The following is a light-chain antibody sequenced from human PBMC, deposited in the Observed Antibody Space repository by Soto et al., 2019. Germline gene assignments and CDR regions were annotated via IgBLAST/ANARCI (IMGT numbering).Light chain of an antibody. V-gene: IGKV3-20*01. CDR3: QQYGRSPFT. Sequence: EIVLTQSPGTLSLSPGERVTLSCRASQSVSSSYLAWYQHKPGQAPRLLIYGASSRATGIPDRFRGSGSGTDFTLTISRLEPEDFAVYYCQQYGRSPFTFGPGTKVDIK. CDR1: QSVSSSY. J-gene: IGKJ3*01. CDR2: GAS.